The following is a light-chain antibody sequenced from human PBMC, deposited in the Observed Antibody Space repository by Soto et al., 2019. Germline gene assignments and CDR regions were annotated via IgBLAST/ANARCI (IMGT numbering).Light chain of an antibody. CDR3: QQYKSYPYT. CDR1: QSISSW. CDR2: QAS. J-gene: IGKJ2*01. V-gene: IGKV1-5*03. Sequence: DIQMTQSPSTLSASVGDRVTITCRASQSISSWLAWYQQKPGKAPKLLLYQASSLETGVPSRFSGSASGTDFTLTISSLQPDDFATYFCQQYKSYPYTFGQETKVEIK.